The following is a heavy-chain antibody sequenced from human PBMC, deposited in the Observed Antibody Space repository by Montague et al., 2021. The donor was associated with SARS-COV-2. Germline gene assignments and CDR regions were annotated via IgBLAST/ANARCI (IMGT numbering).Heavy chain of an antibody. Sequence: SETLSLTCTVSGGSISSFYWSWFRQPPGKGLEWIGYISDSGSTNYNPSLTSRVTMSVDTSKNQFSLKLTSVTAADTAVYYCARDRRGMAMAGRAYYYYYMDVWGKGTTVTVSS. D-gene: IGHD6-19*01. V-gene: IGHV4-59*12. CDR1: GGSISSFY. CDR3: ARDRRGMAMAGRAYYYYYMDV. J-gene: IGHJ6*03. CDR2: ISDSGST.